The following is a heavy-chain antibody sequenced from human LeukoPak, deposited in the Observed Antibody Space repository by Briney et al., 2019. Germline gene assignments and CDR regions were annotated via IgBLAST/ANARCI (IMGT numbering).Heavy chain of an antibody. CDR1: GGSISSSSYY. V-gene: IGHV4-39*07. CDR3: AADYCSGGSCYYNY. CDR2: IYHSGST. D-gene: IGHD2-15*01. J-gene: IGHJ4*02. Sequence: SETLSLTCTVSGGSISSSSYYWGWIRQPPGKGLEWIGSIYHSGSTYYNPSLKSRVTISVDRSKNQFSLKLSSVTAADTAVYYCAADYCSGGSCYYNYWGQGTLVTVSS.